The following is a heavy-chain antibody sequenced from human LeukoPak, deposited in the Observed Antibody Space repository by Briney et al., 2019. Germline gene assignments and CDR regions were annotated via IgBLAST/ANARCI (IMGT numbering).Heavy chain of an antibody. D-gene: IGHD3-10*01. Sequence: GGSLRLSCAASGFTFSSYSMNWVRQAPGKGLEWVSSISSSSSYIYYADPVKGRFTISRDNVKNSLYLQMNSLRAEDTAVYYCARDLPSYYYGSGSPDYWGQGTLVTVSS. CDR1: GFTFSSYS. V-gene: IGHV3-21*01. J-gene: IGHJ4*02. CDR3: ARDLPSYYYGSGSPDY. CDR2: ISSSSSYI.